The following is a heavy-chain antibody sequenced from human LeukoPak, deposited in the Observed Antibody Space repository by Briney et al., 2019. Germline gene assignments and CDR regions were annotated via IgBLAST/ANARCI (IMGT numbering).Heavy chain of an antibody. Sequence: GGSLRLSCKASGFTFGDYAMSWVRQAPGKGLEWVGFIRSKAYGGTTEYAASVKGRFTISRDDSKSIAYLQMNSLKTEDTAVYYCTRKGGPTLDYWGQGTLVTVSS. CDR2: IRSKAYGGTT. D-gene: IGHD3-16*01. CDR1: GFTFGDYA. V-gene: IGHV3-49*04. CDR3: TRKGGPTLDY. J-gene: IGHJ4*02.